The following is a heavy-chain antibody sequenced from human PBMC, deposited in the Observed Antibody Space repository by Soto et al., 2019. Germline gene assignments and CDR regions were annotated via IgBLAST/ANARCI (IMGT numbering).Heavy chain of an antibody. Sequence: QITLKESGPTLVKPTQTLTLTCTFSGFSLSTSGVGVGWIRQPPGKALEWLALIYWDDDKRYSPYLKSRLTITKEPPKKQVVLTMTNMDPVDTATYYCAHQYYDILTGYPVYFDYWGQGTLVTVSS. CDR2: IYWDDDK. J-gene: IGHJ4*02. CDR3: AHQYYDILTGYPVYFDY. CDR1: GFSLSTSGVG. V-gene: IGHV2-5*02. D-gene: IGHD3-9*01.